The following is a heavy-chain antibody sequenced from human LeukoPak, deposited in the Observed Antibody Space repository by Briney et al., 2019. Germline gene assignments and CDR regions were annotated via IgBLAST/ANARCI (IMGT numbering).Heavy chain of an antibody. CDR1: GFTFGSYA. Sequence: GGSLRLSCAASGFTFGSYAMSWVRQAPGKGLEWVSSISGSSDNIYYADFVKGRFTISRDYSTNTLYLEMNSLRTEDTAVYYCVYYTIYGVVRWFDPWGQGTLVTVSS. D-gene: IGHD3-3*01. CDR3: VYYTIYGVVRWFDP. J-gene: IGHJ5*02. V-gene: IGHV3-23*01. CDR2: ISGSSDNI.